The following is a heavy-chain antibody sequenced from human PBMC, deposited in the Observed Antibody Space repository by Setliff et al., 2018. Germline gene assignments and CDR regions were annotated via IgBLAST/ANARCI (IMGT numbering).Heavy chain of an antibody. J-gene: IGHJ4*02. CDR2: IIPGGST. CDR3: AGGRRYDYGWDFDY. CDR1: GGSFSGYY. V-gene: IGHV4-34*01. Sequence: KTSETLSLTCGAYGGSFSGYYWSWIRQPPGKRLEWIGEIIPGGSTNYNPSLKSRVTISVDTSKNQFSLKVNSVTVADTAVYYCAGGRRYDYGWDFDYWGQGTLVTVSS. D-gene: IGHD4-17*01.